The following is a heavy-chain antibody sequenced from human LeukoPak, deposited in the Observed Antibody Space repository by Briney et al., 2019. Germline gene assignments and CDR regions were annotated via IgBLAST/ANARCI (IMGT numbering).Heavy chain of an antibody. CDR1: GASISSYY. J-gene: IGHJ4*02. CDR3: ARAAEDSSSWYYPTYYFDY. Sequence: SETLSLTCTVSGASISSYYWAWIRQPAGKGLEWIGRIYSSGNTNYNPSLKSRVTMSVDTSKNQFSLKLSSVTAADTAVYYCARAAEDSSSWYYPTYYFDYWGQGTLVTVSS. V-gene: IGHV4-4*07. D-gene: IGHD6-13*01. CDR2: IYSSGNT.